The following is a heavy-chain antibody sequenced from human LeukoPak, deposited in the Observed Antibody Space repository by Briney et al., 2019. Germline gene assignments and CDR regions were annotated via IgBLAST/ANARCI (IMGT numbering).Heavy chain of an antibody. D-gene: IGHD4-23*01. CDR1: GYIITGYY. CDR2: IYPKSGGT. V-gene: IGHV1-2*06. Sequence: GASVKVSCKASGYIITGYYLHWVRQAPGQGLEWMGRIYPKSGGTNYAQKFQGGVSMTKDTSISIAYMELSRLRSDDTAVYYCAREAYGGNPPDDAFDIWGQGTMVTVSS. CDR3: AREAYGGNPPDDAFDI. J-gene: IGHJ3*02.